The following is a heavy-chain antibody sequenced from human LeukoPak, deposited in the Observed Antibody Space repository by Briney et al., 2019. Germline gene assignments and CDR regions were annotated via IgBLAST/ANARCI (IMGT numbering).Heavy chain of an antibody. J-gene: IGHJ4*02. CDR2: ISSNGGST. D-gene: IGHD3-9*01. CDR3: ARGDYDILTGYYNGGPDDY. CDR1: GFIFSSYA. V-gene: IGHV3-64*01. Sequence: PGGSLRLSCAASGFIFSSYAIHWVRQAPGKGLEYVSAISSNGGSTFYANSVKGRFTISRDNAKNSLYLQMNSLRSEDTAVYYCARGDYDILTGYYNGGPDDYWGQGTLVTVSS.